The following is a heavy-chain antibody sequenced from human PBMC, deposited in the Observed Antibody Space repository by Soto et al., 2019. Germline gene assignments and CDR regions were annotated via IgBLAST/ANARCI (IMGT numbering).Heavy chain of an antibody. CDR3: ARARATIAAAAIFDC. CDR1: GGSISTSNW. D-gene: IGHD6-13*01. V-gene: IGHV4-4*02. Sequence: QVQLQESGPGLVKPSGTLSLTCAVSGGSISTSNWWSWVRQPPGKGLEWIGEVYRTGSTNYNPSLESRLTXSXAXSXXQFSRKLTSVTAADTAVYYCARARATIAAAAIFDCWGQGTLVTVSS. CDR2: VYRTGST. J-gene: IGHJ4*02.